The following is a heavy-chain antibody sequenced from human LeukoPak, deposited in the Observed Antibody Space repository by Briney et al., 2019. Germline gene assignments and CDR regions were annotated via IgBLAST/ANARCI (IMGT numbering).Heavy chain of an antibody. CDR2: ISGSGGST. Sequence: GGSLRLSCAASGFTFSSYAMSWVRQAPGKGLEWVSAISGSGGSTYYADSVKGRFTISRDNSKNTLYLQMNSLRAEDTAVYYCATGDWLLSGKYYFDYWGQGTLVTVSS. J-gene: IGHJ4*02. CDR3: ATGDWLLSGKYYFDY. D-gene: IGHD3/OR15-3a*01. CDR1: GFTFSSYA. V-gene: IGHV3-23*01.